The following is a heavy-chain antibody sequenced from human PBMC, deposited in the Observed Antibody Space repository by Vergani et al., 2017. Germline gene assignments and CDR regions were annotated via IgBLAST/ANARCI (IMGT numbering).Heavy chain of an antibody. CDR2: IIPIFGTA. J-gene: IGHJ6*02. CDR1: GGTFSSYA. V-gene: IGHV1-69*06. CDR3: ASGSSVIAAADYYYYYGMDV. Sequence: QVQLVQSGAEVKKPGCSVNVSCKASGGTFSSYAISWVRQAPGQGLEWMGGIIPIFGTANYAQKFQGRVTLTADKSTRTAYMELSRLRSEDTAVYYCASGSSVIAAADYYYYYGMDVWGQGTTVTVSS. D-gene: IGHD6-13*01.